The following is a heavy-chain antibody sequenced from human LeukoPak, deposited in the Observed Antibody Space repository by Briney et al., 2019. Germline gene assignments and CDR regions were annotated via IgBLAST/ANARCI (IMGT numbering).Heavy chain of an antibody. J-gene: IGHJ6*02. CDR2: TSYDGSKK. CDR1: AFTFSSYA. D-gene: IGHD2-8*01. V-gene: IGHV3-30-3*01. Sequence: PGRSRRPSCAVSAFTFSSYAMHWVRQAPGKGLGWVAVTSYDGSKKFYAGSVKGRFTLSRDNSKNTLYLKMNSLRAEDTAVYYYARDLGRYCTNGVCSDGMDVWGQGTTVTVSS. CDR3: ARDLGRYCTNGVCSDGMDV.